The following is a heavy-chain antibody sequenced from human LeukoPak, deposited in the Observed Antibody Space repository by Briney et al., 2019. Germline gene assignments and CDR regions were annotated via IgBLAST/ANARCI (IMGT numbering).Heavy chain of an antibody. V-gene: IGHV3-30*04. CDR2: ISYDGSNK. D-gene: IGHD5-12*01. CDR1: GFTFSSYA. Sequence: GGSLRLSCAASGFTFSSYAMHWVRQAPGKGLEWVAVISYDGSNKYYADSVKGRFTISRDNSRNTLYLQMNSLRAEDTAVYYCARDAGMSGYDFSELRNNYYYYYYMDVWGKGTTVTVSS. CDR3: ARDAGMSGYDFSELRNNYYYYYYMDV. J-gene: IGHJ6*03.